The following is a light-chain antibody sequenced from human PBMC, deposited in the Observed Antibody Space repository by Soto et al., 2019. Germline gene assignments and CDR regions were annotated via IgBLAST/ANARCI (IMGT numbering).Light chain of an antibody. CDR3: HQYNSYPWT. Sequence: DIQMTQSPSTLSASVGDRVTITCRASQTISSWLAWYQQKPGKAPKLLIYKASSLESGVPSRFSGTGYGKEFTLTISSLQPDDFATYYCHQYNSYPWTLGQGTKGYI. J-gene: IGKJ1*01. CDR2: KAS. V-gene: IGKV1-5*03. CDR1: QTISSW.